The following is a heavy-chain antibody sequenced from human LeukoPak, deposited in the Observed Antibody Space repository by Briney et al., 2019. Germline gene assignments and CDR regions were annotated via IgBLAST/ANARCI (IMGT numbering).Heavy chain of an antibody. CDR2: IYYSGST. J-gene: IGHJ4*02. CDR3: ARGSYGSSWRFDY. CDR1: GGSISSGGYY. D-gene: IGHD6-13*01. V-gene: IGHV4-31*03. Sequence: SETLSLTCTVSGGSISSGGYYWSWIRQHPGKGLEWIGYIYYSGSTYYNPSLKSRVTISVDTSKNQFSLKLSSVTAADTAVYYCARGSYGSSWRFDYWGQGTLVTVSS.